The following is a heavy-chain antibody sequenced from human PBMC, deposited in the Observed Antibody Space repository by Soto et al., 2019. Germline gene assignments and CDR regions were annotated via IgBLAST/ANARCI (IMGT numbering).Heavy chain of an antibody. D-gene: IGHD2-21*02. V-gene: IGHV4-59*01. Sequence: EALSLTCTLLGGSISSYYWSWIRQPPGKGLEWIGYIYYSGSTNYNPSLKSRVTISVDTSTNHFSLKLSSVTAADTAVYYCARLVVTTNDYYYYGMDVWGQGTTVTVSS. J-gene: IGHJ6*02. CDR3: ARLVVTTNDYYYYGMDV. CDR2: IYYSGST. CDR1: GGSISSYY.